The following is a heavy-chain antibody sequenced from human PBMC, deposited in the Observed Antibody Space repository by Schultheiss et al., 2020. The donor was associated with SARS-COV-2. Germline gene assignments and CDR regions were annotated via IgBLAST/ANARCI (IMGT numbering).Heavy chain of an antibody. CDR1: GGSISSGGYY. CDR3: ARQTSLEGFPDY. J-gene: IGHJ4*02. V-gene: IGHV4-61*08. CDR2: IYYSGST. Sequence: SETLSLTCTVSGGSISSGGYYWSWIRQHPGKGLEWIGYIYYSGSTNYNPSLKSRVTISVDTSKNQFSLKLSSVTAADTAVYYCARQTSLEGFPDYWGQGTLVTVSS.